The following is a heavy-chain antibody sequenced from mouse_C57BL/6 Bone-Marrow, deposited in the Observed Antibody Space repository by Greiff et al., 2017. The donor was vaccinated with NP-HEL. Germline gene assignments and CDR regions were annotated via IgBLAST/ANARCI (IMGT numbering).Heavy chain of an antibody. CDR3: ARQDGYYEAWFAY. D-gene: IGHD2-3*01. CDR1: GFTFSDYY. V-gene: IGHV5-12*01. J-gene: IGHJ3*01. CDR2: ISNGGGST. Sequence: EVKLMESGGGLVQPGGSLKLSCAASGFTFSDYYMYWVRQTPEKRLEWVAYISNGGGSTYYPDTVKGRFTISRDNAKNTLYLQMSRLKSEDTAMYYCARQDGYYEAWFAYWGQGTLVTVSA.